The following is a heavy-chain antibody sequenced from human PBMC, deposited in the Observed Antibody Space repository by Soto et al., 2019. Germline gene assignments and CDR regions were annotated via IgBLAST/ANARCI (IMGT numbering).Heavy chain of an antibody. CDR3: ARHVGYYSQGEWFDP. CDR2: IYYSGST. V-gene: IGHV4-59*08. J-gene: IGHJ5*02. CDR1: GGSISSYY. Sequence: QVQLQESGPGLVKPSEILSITCTVSGGSISSYYWRWIRQPPGKGLECIGYIYYSGSTMYNPSLKSRVTISVDTSKTQFSLKLSSVTAADPAVYYCARHVGYYSQGEWFDPWGQGPLVSVSS. D-gene: IGHD2-15*01.